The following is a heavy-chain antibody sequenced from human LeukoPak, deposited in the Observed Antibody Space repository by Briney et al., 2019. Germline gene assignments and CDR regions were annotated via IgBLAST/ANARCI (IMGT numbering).Heavy chain of an antibody. CDR3: ARGKGMGATTGYYYYYMDV. CDR1: GYTFTGYY. J-gene: IGHJ6*03. V-gene: IGHV1-2*02. D-gene: IGHD1-26*01. Sequence: ASVKVSCKASGYTFTGYYMHWVRQAPGQGLEWMGWINPNSGDTNSAQKFQGRVTMTRDTSISTAYMELSRLRSDDTAVYYCARGKGMGATTGYYYYYMDVWGKGTTVTVSS. CDR2: INPNSGDT.